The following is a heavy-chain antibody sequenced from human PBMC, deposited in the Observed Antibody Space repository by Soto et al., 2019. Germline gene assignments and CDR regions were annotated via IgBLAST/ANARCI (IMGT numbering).Heavy chain of an antibody. V-gene: IGHV4-59*01. CDR1: GGSISSYY. D-gene: IGHD3-16*02. CDR3: ASCNLGELSLS. J-gene: IGHJ4*02. CDR2: IYYSGST. Sequence: SETLSLTCTVSGGSISSYYWSWIRQPPGKGLEWIGYIYYSGSTNYNPSLKSRVTISVDTSKNQFSLKLSSVTAADTAVYYCASCNLGELSLSWGQGTLVTVSS.